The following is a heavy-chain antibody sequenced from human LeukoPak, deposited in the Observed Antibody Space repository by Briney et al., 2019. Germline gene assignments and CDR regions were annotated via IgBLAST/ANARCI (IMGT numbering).Heavy chain of an antibody. Sequence: PSETLSLTCAVYGGSFSGYYWSWIRQPPGKGLEWIGKINHSGSTNYNPSLKSRVTISVDTSKNQFSLKLSSVTAADTAVYYCATSYGMDVWGQGTTVTVSS. J-gene: IGHJ6*02. CDR2: INHSGST. V-gene: IGHV4-34*01. CDR3: ATSYGMDV. CDR1: GGSFSGYY.